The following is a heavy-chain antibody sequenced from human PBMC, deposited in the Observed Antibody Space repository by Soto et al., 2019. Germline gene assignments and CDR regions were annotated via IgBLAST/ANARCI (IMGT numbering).Heavy chain of an antibody. CDR3: AHSLGVLVRIVYFDY. V-gene: IGHV2-5*01. D-gene: IGHD3-16*01. CDR2: IYWNDDK. Sequence: QITLKESGPTLVKPTQTLTLTCTFSGFSLSTSGVGVGWIRQPPGKALEWLALIYWNDDKRYSPSLKSRLTITQDASNNQVALTMTKMDPVDIDPYYCAHSLGVLVRIVYFDYWGQGTLVAVSS. CDR1: GFSLSTSGVG. J-gene: IGHJ4*02.